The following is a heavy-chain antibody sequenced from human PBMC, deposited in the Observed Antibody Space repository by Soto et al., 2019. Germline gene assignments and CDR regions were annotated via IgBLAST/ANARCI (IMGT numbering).Heavy chain of an antibody. CDR1: GGPFNTFA. J-gene: IGHJ4*02. V-gene: IGHV1-69*01. CDR3: ARDPQDQSVLRFLRWFAY. Sequence: QVQLVQSGAELRKPGSSVRVSCTSSGGPFNTFAINWVRQAPGQGLEWMGGIIPLSGTTNYAQNFQGRVTISADGTTSTVFMDLTNLRSDDTAVYFCARDPQDQSVLRFLRWFAYWGQGTLVTVSS. CDR2: IIPLSGTT. D-gene: IGHD3-3*01.